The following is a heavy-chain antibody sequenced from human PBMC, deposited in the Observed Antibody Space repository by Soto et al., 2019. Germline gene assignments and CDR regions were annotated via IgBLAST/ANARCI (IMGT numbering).Heavy chain of an antibody. Sequence: SETLSLTCTVSGDSINNYDHFWTWILRKPGEGLEWIDCVYYRGDTDYGPSLKTRVSISLQKSQNFFSLQLTSVNAADSAVYYCATTNGAYSYDSVSWGQRTVVTVSS. CDR3: ATTNGAYSYDSVS. CDR2: VYYRGDT. D-gene: IGHD3-22*01. V-gene: IGHV4-30-4*01. CDR1: GDSINNYDHF. J-gene: IGHJ5*02.